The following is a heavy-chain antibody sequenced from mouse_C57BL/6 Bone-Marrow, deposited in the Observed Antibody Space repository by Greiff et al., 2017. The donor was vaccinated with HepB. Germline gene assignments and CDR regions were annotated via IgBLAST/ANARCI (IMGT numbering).Heavy chain of an antibody. V-gene: IGHV14-2*01. Sequence: VQLQQSGAELVKPGASVKLSCTASGFNIKDYYMHWVKQRTEQGLEWIGRIDPEDGETKYAPKFQGKATITADTSSNTAYLQLSSLTSEDTAVYYWARSTMITTGLDYAMDYWGQGTSVTVSS. D-gene: IGHD2-4*01. CDR1: GFNIKDYY. J-gene: IGHJ4*01. CDR2: IDPEDGET. CDR3: ARSTMITTGLDYAMDY.